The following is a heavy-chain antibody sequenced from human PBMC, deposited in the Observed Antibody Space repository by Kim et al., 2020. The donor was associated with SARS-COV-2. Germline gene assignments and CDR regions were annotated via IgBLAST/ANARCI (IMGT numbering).Heavy chain of an antibody. CDR2: IYYSGST. D-gene: IGHD3-9*01. J-gene: IGHJ4*02. V-gene: IGHV4-39*01. CDR3: ARRAEDYDILTGPRQINDY. CDR1: GGSISSSSYY. Sequence: SETLFLTCTVSGGSISSSSYYWGWIRQPPGKGLEWIGSIYYSGSTYYNPSLKSRVTISVDTSKNQFSLKLSSVTAADTAVYYCARRAEDYDILTGPRQINDYWGQGTLVTVSS.